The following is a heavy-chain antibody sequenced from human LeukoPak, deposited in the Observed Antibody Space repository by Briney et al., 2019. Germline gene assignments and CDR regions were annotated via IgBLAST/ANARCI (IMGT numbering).Heavy chain of an antibody. CDR3: AKDKGDILTGSPPGDY. V-gene: IGHV3-9*01. D-gene: IGHD3-9*01. Sequence: GGSLRPSCAASGFTFDDYAMHWVRQAPGKGLEWVSGISWNSGSIGYADSVKGRFTISRDNAKTSLYLQMNSLRAEDTALYYCAKDKGDILTGSPPGDYWGQGTLVTVSS. J-gene: IGHJ4*02. CDR2: ISWNSGSI. CDR1: GFTFDDYA.